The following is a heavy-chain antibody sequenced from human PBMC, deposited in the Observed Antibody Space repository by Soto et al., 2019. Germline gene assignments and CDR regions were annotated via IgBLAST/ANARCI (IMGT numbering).Heavy chain of an antibody. CDR2: IIPIFGTA. V-gene: IGHV1-69*13. CDR3: ASTPYCSSTSCLMGFDY. D-gene: IGHD2-2*01. J-gene: IGHJ4*02. Sequence: GASVKVSCKASGGTFSSYAISWVRQAPGQGLEWMGGIIPIFGTANYAQKFQGRVTITADESTSTAYMELSSLRSEDTAVYYCASTPYCSSTSCLMGFDYWGQGTLVTVSS. CDR1: GGTFSSYA.